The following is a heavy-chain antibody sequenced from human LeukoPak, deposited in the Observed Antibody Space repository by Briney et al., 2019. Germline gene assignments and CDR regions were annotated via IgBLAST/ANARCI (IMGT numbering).Heavy chain of an antibody. J-gene: IGHJ4*02. CDR1: GFIFSSYSMN. CDR2: IYYSGRT. V-gene: IGHV4-39*01. Sequence: GSLRLSCAASGFIFSSYSMNWVRQPPGKGLEWIGSIYYSGRTFYNPSLKSRLTISADTSKNQFSLTLTSVNAADTAVYYCARRDIVATIDSWGQGTLVTVSS. CDR3: ARRDIVATIDS. D-gene: IGHD5-12*01.